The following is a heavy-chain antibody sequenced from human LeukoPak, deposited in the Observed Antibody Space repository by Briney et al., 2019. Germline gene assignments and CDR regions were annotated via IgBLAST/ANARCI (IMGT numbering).Heavy chain of an antibody. D-gene: IGHD3-22*01. V-gene: IGHV3-23*01. Sequence: GGSLRLSCVASGFTFSSYAMNWVRQAPGKGLEGFSGINGSGGSIYYADSVKGRVTISRDNSKNTLYLQMNSLRAQDTAVYYCARATYDSVDYWGQGTLVTVSS. CDR2: INGSGGSI. CDR1: GFTFSSYA. CDR3: ARATYDSVDY. J-gene: IGHJ4*02.